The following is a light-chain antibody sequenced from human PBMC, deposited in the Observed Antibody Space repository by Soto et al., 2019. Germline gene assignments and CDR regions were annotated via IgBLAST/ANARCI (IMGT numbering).Light chain of an antibody. V-gene: IGLV2-14*03. J-gene: IGLJ1*01. CDR3: SSYTSSHTLV. CDR2: DVT. CDR1: SSDVGNYNF. Sequence: QSALTQPASVSGSPGQSITISCTGTSSDVGNYNFVSWYQQLPGEAPKLIIYDVTNRPSGLSDRFSGSKSANTASLTISGLQAEDEADYYCSSYTSSHTLVFGSGTRSPS.